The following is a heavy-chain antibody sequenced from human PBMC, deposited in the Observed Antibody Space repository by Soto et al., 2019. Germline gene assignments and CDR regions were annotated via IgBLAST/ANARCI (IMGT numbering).Heavy chain of an antibody. CDR1: GGSISNYY. D-gene: IGHD3-10*01. V-gene: IGHV4-59*01. CDR2: MYYNGNI. CDR3: AREWQGSSDY. Sequence: SETLSLTCNVSGGSISNYYWTWVRQSPEKGLEWIGYMYYNGNINYNPSLKSRVTISIDTSKNQFSLTLKSVTAADTAVYYCAREWQGSSDYWGQGTLVTVSS. J-gene: IGHJ4*02.